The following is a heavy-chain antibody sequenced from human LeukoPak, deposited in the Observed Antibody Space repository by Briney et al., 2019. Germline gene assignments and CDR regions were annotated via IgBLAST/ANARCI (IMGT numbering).Heavy chain of an antibody. CDR3: ARDPTVLLWFGELLRGTNDAFDI. Sequence: ASVTLSFTSSGYTFTVYYMHWVRQAPGQGLERMGWINPNSSGTNYAQKFQGRVTMTRDTSISTAYMELSRLRSDDTAVYYCARDPTVLLWFGELLRGTNDAFDIWGQGTMVTVSS. CDR2: INPNSSGT. V-gene: IGHV1-2*02. CDR1: GYTFTVYY. D-gene: IGHD3-10*01. J-gene: IGHJ3*02.